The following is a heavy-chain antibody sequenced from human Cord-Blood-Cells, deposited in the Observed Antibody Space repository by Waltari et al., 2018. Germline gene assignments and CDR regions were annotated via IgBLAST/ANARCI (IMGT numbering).Heavy chain of an antibody. V-gene: IGHV1-2*02. CDR2: SNPNRGGK. CDR1: GYTFTGYY. Sequence: QVQLVQSGAEVKKPGASVKVSCKASGYTFTGYYMHWVRQAPGQGLEWMGWSNPNRGGKNYAQKFQGRVTMTRETSISTAYMELSRLRSDDTAVYYCARDLKLLANWRFLGAFDIWGQGTMVTVSS. CDR3: ARDLKLLANWRFLGAFDI. J-gene: IGHJ3*02. D-gene: IGHD1-20*01.